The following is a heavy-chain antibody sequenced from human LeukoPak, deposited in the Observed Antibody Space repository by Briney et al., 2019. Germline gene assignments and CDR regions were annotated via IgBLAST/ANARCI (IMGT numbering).Heavy chain of an antibody. CDR2: INHSGST. CDR1: GGSFSGYY. Sequence: PSETLSLTCAVYGGSFSGYYWSWIRQPPGKGLEWIGEINHSGSTNYNPSLKGRVTISVDTSKNQFSLKLSSVTAADTAVYYCARGTTEDAFDIWGQGTMVTVSS. V-gene: IGHV4-34*01. J-gene: IGHJ3*02. CDR3: ARGTTEDAFDI. D-gene: IGHD4-11*01.